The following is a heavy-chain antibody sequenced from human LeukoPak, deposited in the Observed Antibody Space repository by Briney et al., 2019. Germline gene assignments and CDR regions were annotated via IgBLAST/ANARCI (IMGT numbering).Heavy chain of an antibody. CDR1: GYTFTSYA. D-gene: IGHD1-14*01. CDR2: INAGNGNT. J-gene: IGHJ3*02. V-gene: IGHV1-3*01. CDR3: AKAFGSRKAFDT. Sequence: ASVKVSCKASGYTFTSYAIHWVRQAPGQRLEWMGWINAGNGNTKYSQKFQGRVTITRDTSASTAYMELSSLRSEDTAVYYCAKAFGSRKAFDTWGQGTMVTVSP.